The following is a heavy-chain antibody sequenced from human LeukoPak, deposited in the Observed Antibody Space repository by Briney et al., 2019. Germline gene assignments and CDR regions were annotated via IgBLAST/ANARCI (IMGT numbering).Heavy chain of an antibody. V-gene: IGHV1-18*04. D-gene: IGHD1-14*01. J-gene: IGHJ4*02. CDR3: ARDQTSFSVFTPGY. CDR1: GYNFSNFG. Sequence: GASVKVSCKTSGYNFSNFGLSSVRQAPGQGLEWLGWISAHNENIHYAQNLQDRLTMTTDTSTSTAYMELRSLRSDDTAVYYCARDQTSFSVFTPGYWGQGTLVSVSS. CDR2: ISAHNENI.